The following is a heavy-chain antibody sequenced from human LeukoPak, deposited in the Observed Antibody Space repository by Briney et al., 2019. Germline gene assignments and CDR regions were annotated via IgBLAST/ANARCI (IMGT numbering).Heavy chain of an antibody. CDR1: GYRFTGFG. CDR3: AIIAVTGTGEFDY. V-gene: IGHV7-4-1*02. Sequence: ASVKVSCKASGYRFTGFGMNWVRQAPGQGLEWMGWINTNTGNPTHAQGFTGRFVFSLDTSVSTAYLEISSLKAEDTAVYYCAIIAVTGTGEFDYWGQGTLVTVSS. D-gene: IGHD6-19*01. CDR2: INTNTGNP. J-gene: IGHJ4*02.